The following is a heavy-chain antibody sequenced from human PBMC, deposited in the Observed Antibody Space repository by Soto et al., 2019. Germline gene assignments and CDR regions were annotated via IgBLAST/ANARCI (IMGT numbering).Heavy chain of an antibody. Sequence: EMQLVETGGGLIQAGGSLRLSCAATGFTVSSNHMSWIRQAPGKGLEWVSLVYSDGTSNYADSVEGRFTISKDSSKNSLYLQMDSLRAEDTAVYYCARGSFRREFYYGLDVWGQGTTVIVS. J-gene: IGHJ6*02. V-gene: IGHV3-53*02. CDR1: GFTVSSNH. D-gene: IGHD3-10*01. CDR3: ARGSFRREFYYGLDV. CDR2: VYSDGTS.